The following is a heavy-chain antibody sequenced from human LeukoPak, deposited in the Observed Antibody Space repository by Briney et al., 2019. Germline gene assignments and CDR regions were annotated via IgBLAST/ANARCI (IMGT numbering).Heavy chain of an antibody. V-gene: IGHV3-23*01. Sequence: GGSLRLSCAVSGITLSNYGMSWVRQAPGKGLQWVAGISDRGGSTNYADSVKGRFTISRDNSKNTLYLQMNSLRAEDTAVYFCAKRGVVIRAVIIVGFHKEAYYFDYWGQGALVTISS. CDR1: GITLSNYG. J-gene: IGHJ4*02. D-gene: IGHD3-10*01. CDR3: AKRGVVIRAVIIVGFHKEAYYFDY. CDR2: ISDRGGST.